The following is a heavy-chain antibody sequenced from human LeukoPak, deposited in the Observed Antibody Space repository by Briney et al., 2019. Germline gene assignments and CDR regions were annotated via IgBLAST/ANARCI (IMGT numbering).Heavy chain of an antibody. J-gene: IGHJ4*02. CDR1: GFTFSSYS. CDR2: ISSSSSYI. CDR3: ARGPDCSGGSCYSVGFDY. Sequence: GGSLRLSCADSGFTFSSYSMNSVRQAPGKGVEWVSSISSSSSYIYYADSLKGRFTITRDNAKNSLYLQMNSLRAEDTAVYYCARGPDCSGGSCYSVGFDYWGQGTLVTVSS. V-gene: IGHV3-21*01. D-gene: IGHD2-15*01.